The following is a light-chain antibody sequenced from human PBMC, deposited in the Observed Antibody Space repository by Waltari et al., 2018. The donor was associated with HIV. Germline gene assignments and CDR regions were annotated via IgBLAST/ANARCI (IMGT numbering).Light chain of an antibody. V-gene: IGLV1-44*01. CDR2: SNN. Sequence: QSVLTQPPSASGTPGQRVTISCSGSSSNTGSNTVNWYHQPPGPAPKLLIYSNNQRPSGVPDRFSGSKSGTSASLAISGLQSEDEADYYCAAWDDSLNGWVFGGGTKLTVL. J-gene: IGLJ3*02. CDR3: AAWDDSLNGWV. CDR1: SSNTGSNT.